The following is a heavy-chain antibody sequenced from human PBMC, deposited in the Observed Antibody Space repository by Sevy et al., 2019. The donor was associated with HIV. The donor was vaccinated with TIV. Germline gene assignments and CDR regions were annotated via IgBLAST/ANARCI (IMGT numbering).Heavy chain of an antibody. D-gene: IGHD1-7*01. J-gene: IGHJ4*02. CDR2: IIPGFSST. V-gene: IGHV1-69*13. Sequence: ASVKVSCKASGGSLNTHAISWVRQAPGQGLEWMGEIIPGFSSTRYAERFQDGVTLTADEFTSTVYMELTSLKSTDTAVYYCARGPNGNYLLYYLDYWGQGTLVTVSS. CDR1: GGSLNTHA. CDR3: ARGPNGNYLLYYLDY.